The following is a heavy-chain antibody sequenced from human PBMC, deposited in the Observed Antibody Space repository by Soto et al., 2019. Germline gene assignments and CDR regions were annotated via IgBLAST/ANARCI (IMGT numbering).Heavy chain of an antibody. J-gene: IGHJ6*02. CDR3: AKAIRSAAGTAYYCMDV. Sequence: GGSLRLSCAASGFTFSSYAMSWVRQAPGKGLEWVSVISGSGGSTYYADSVKGRFTISRDNSKNTLYLQMNSLRAEDTAVYYCAKAIRSAAGTAYYCMDVWGQGTTVTVSS. CDR2: ISGSGGST. V-gene: IGHV3-23*01. D-gene: IGHD6-13*01. CDR1: GFTFSSYA.